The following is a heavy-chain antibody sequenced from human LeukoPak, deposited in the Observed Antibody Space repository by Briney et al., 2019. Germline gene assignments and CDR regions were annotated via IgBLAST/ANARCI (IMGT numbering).Heavy chain of an antibody. D-gene: IGHD3-10*01. CDR3: ARDSMVREKLLDY. Sequence: GGSLRLSCAASGFTFSDYDMSWIRQAPGKGLEWVSYISSTSSYTNYADSVKGRFTISRDNAKNSLYLQMNSLRADDTAVYYCARDSMVREKLLDYWGQGALVTVSS. J-gene: IGHJ4*02. CDR1: GFTFSDYD. V-gene: IGHV3-11*05. CDR2: ISSTSSYT.